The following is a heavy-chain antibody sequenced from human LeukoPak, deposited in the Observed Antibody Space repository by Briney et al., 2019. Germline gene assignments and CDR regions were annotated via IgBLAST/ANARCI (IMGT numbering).Heavy chain of an antibody. Sequence: PSETLSLTCAVSGVSFNDYYWSWVRQTPGKGLEWIGEINHSGYTNDSPSLKSRVTLSIDTSRKQFSLNLRSVTVADAGIYYCTRMTTGHDYWGQGTLVTVSS. V-gene: IGHV4-34*01. CDR3: TRMTTGHDY. J-gene: IGHJ4*02. CDR2: INHSGYT. D-gene: IGHD4-17*01. CDR1: GVSFNDYY.